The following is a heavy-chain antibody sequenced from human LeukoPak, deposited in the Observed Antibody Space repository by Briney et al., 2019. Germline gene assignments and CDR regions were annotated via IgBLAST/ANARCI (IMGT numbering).Heavy chain of an antibody. D-gene: IGHD1-26*01. CDR1: GGTFSSYA. V-gene: IGHV1-69*13. CDR2: IFPIFATA. Sequence: ASVKVSCKASGGTFSSYAISWVRQAPGQGLEWMGRIFPIFATANYAQKFQGRVTITADESTSTSYMELSSLRSEDAAVYYCGRESGSYEAHFDYWGQGTLVTVSS. J-gene: IGHJ4*02. CDR3: GRESGSYEAHFDY.